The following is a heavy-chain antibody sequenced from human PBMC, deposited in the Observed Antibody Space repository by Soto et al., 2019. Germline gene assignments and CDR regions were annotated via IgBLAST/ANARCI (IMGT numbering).Heavy chain of an antibody. V-gene: IGHV3-74*01. Sequence: GGSLRLSCATSGFDFSNTWIHWVRQVPGQGLVWVSRINSDGSSIIYADSVKGRFTLSRDNAKNTVHLQMSSLRVEDTAVYYCAKDWYHTIDSWGQGIPVTVSS. CDR3: AKDWYHTIDS. D-gene: IGHD1-20*01. CDR2: INSDGSSI. CDR1: GFDFSNTW. J-gene: IGHJ4*02.